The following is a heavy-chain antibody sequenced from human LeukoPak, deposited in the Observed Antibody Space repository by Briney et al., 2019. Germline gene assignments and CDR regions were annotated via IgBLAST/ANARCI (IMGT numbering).Heavy chain of an antibody. D-gene: IGHD3-22*01. CDR1: GGXFSSYA. CDR3: ASPYYYDSSGYYDAFDI. V-gene: IGHV1-69*04. CDR2: IIPILGIA. Sequence: SVKVSCKASGGXFSSYAISWVRQAPGQGLEWMGRIIPILGIANYAQKFQGRVTITADKSTSTAYMELSSLRSEDTAVCYCASPYYYDSSGYYDAFDIWGQGTMVTVSS. J-gene: IGHJ3*02.